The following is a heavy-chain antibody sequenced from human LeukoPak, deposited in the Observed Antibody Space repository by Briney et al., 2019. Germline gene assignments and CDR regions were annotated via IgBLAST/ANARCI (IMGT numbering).Heavy chain of an antibody. D-gene: IGHD4-17*01. CDR2: ISYDGSNK. Sequence: GRSLRLSCAASGFTFSSYAMHWVRQAPGKGLEWVAVISYDGSNKYYADSVKGRFTISRDNAKNSLYLQMNSLRAEDTAVYYCARDRGRSDYGDYLQSWYYGMDVWGQGTTVTVSS. V-gene: IGHV3-30-3*01. CDR1: GFTFSSYA. CDR3: ARDRGRSDYGDYLQSWYYGMDV. J-gene: IGHJ6*02.